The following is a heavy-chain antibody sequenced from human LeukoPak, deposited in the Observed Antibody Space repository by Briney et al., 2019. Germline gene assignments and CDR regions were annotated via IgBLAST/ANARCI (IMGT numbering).Heavy chain of an antibody. CDR2: VSAYNGNT. D-gene: IGHD7-27*01. J-gene: IGHJ3*02. V-gene: IGHV1-18*01. Sequence: GASVKVSCKASGYTFTTYGISKVRQAPGQGLEWMGWVSAYNGNTNYAQKLQGRVTMTTDTSANTAYMELGSLRSDDTAVYYCARGPLTARARDAFDIWGQGTMVTVSS. CDR1: GYTFTTYG. CDR3: ARGPLTARARDAFDI.